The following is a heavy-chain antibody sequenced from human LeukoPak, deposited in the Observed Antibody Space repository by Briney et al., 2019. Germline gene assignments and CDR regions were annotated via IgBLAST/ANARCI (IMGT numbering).Heavy chain of an antibody. CDR2: INQGGSGM. D-gene: IGHD4-17*01. Sequence: PGGSLRLSCAASGFTFSNYWMSWVRQAPGKGLEWLANINQGGSGMYYAHSVKGRFAISRDNAENSVFLQMNSLRAEDTGVYYCARLRVTTGGDYYYYYMTSGAKGPQSPCP. J-gene: IGHJ6*03. CDR3: ARLRVTTGGDYYYYYMTS. V-gene: IGHV3-7*01. CDR1: GFTFSNYW.